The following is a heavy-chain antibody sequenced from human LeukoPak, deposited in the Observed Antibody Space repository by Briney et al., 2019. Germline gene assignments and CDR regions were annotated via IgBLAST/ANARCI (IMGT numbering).Heavy chain of an antibody. Sequence: GGSLRLSCAASGFTFSSYAMSWVRQAPGKGLEWVSAISFSGTNTYYADSVKGRFTISRDNSKNTLYLQMNSLRAEDTAVYFCAKEVKAVTNWFDPWGQGTPVTVSS. CDR1: GFTFSSYA. J-gene: IGHJ5*02. D-gene: IGHD6-19*01. V-gene: IGHV3-23*01. CDR3: AKEVKAVTNWFDP. CDR2: ISFSGTNT.